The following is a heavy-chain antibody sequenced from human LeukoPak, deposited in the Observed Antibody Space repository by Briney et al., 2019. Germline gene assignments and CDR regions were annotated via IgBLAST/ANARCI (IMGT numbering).Heavy chain of an antibody. CDR2: IKKDGSEK. CDR3: ARVRGYFDY. V-gene: IGHV3-7*03. CDR1: GLSISTSW. J-gene: IGHJ4*02. Sequence: GGSLRLSCVASGLSISTSWMSWVRQSPGKGLEWLASIKKDGSEKYYVDFVRGRFTISRDNGENSVFLEMNNLRVDDTAVYYCARVRGYFDYWGQGTRVTVSS.